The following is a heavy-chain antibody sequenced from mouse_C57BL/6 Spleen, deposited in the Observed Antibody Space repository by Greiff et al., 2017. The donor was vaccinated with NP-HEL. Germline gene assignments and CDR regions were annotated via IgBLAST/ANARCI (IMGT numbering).Heavy chain of an antibody. CDR2: IYPGDGDT. Sequence: QVQLQQSGPELVKPGASVKISCKASGYAFSSSWMNWVKQRPGKGLEWIGRIYPGDGDTNYNGKFKGKATLTADKSSSTAYMQLSSLTSEDSAVYFCAREGYGSSYTWYFDVWGTGTTVTVSS. CDR1: GYAFSSSW. V-gene: IGHV1-82*01. J-gene: IGHJ1*03. CDR3: AREGYGSSYTWYFDV. D-gene: IGHD1-1*01.